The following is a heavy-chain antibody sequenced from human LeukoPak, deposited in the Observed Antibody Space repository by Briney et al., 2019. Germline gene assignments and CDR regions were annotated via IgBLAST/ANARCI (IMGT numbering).Heavy chain of an antibody. CDR2: IYYSGST. CDR3: ARDSPAGTLSY. D-gene: IGHD6-13*01. Sequence: PSETLSLTCTVSGGSISSYYWSWIRQPPGKGLEWIGYIYYSGSTNYNPSLKSRVTISVDTSKNQFSLKLSSVTAADTAVYYCARDSPAGTLSYWGQGTLVTVSS. V-gene: IGHV4-59*01. CDR1: GGSISSYY. J-gene: IGHJ4*02.